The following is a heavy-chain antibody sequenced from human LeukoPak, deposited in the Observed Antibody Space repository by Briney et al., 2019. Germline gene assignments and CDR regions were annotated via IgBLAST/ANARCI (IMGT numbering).Heavy chain of an antibody. CDR2: IYYSGST. J-gene: IGHJ6*03. CDR1: GGSISSYY. CDR3: ARRRYYDILTGYRYYYMDV. V-gene: IGHV4-59*01. Sequence: SETLSLTCTVSGGSISSYYWSWIRQPPGKGLEWIGYIYYSGSTNYNPSLKSRVTISVDTSKNQFSLKLSSVTAADTAVHYCARRRYYDILTGYRYYYMDVWGKGTTVTISS. D-gene: IGHD3-9*01.